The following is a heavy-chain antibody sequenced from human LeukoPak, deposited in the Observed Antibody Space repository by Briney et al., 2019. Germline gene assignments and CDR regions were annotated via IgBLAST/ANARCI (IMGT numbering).Heavy chain of an antibody. CDR3: ARQSGYYRVAFDY. D-gene: IGHD3-22*01. Sequence: PSETLSLTCTVSGGSISSSYWSWIRQPPGKGLEWIGEINHSGSTNYNPSLKSRVTISVDTSKNQFSLKLSSVTAADTAVYYCARQSGYYRVAFDYWGQGTLVTVSS. CDR1: GGSISSSY. CDR2: INHSGST. J-gene: IGHJ4*02. V-gene: IGHV4-34*01.